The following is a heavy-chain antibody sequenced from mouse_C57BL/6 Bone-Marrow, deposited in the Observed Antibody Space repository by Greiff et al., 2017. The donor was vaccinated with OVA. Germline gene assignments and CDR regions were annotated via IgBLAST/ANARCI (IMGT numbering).Heavy chain of an antibody. J-gene: IGHJ3*01. D-gene: IGHD2-12*01. CDR3: ARSRSYYRAWFAY. V-gene: IGHV7-3*01. CDR2: IRNKANGYTT. CDR1: GFTFTDYY. Sequence: EVQLVESGGGLVQPGGSLSLSCAASGFTFTDYYMSWVRQPPGKALEWLGFIRNKANGYTTEYSASVKGRFTISRDNSQSIIYLQMNALRAEDSATYYCARSRSYYRAWFAYWGQGTLVTVSA.